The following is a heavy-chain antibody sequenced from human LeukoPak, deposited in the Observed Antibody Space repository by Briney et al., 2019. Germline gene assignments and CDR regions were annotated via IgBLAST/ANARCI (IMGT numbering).Heavy chain of an antibody. V-gene: IGHV1-8*01. D-gene: IGHD3-3*01. CDR2: MNPNSGNT. CDR1: GYTFTSYD. J-gene: IGHJ6*03. CDR3: ARGSRNRITIFGVVMSNYYYMDV. Sequence: GASVKVSCKASGYTFTSYDINWVRQATGQGLEWMGWMNPNSGNTGYAQKFQGRVTMTRNTSISTAYMELSSLRSEDTAVYYCARGSRNRITIFGVVMSNYYYMDVWGKGTTVTVSS.